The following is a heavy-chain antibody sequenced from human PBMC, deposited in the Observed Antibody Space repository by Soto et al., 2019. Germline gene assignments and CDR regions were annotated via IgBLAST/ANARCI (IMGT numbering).Heavy chain of an antibody. V-gene: IGHV3-30*18. CDR2: ISYDGINK. J-gene: IGHJ4*02. CDR1: GFTFSSYG. Sequence: PGGSLRLSCAASGFTFSSYGMHWVRQAPGKGLEWVAVISYDGINKYYAGSVKGRFTISRDNSKNTLYLQMNSLRAEDTAVYYCAKSVYNWNDGFFDYWGQGTLVTVSS. CDR3: AKSVYNWNDGFFDY. D-gene: IGHD1-1*01.